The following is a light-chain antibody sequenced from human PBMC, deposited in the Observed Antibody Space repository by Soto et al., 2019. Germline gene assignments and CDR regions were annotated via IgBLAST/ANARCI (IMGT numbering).Light chain of an antibody. CDR3: SSYRDSDTPVI. CDR1: SSDVGGYNY. J-gene: IGLJ2*01. Sequence: QSALTQPASVSGSPGQSITISCTGSSSDVGGYNYVSWYQQHPGKAPKLLIFEVRNRPSGVSKRFSGSKSGNTASLTISGLRADDEADYFCSSYRDSDTPVIFGGGTKVTVL. V-gene: IGLV2-14*01. CDR2: EVR.